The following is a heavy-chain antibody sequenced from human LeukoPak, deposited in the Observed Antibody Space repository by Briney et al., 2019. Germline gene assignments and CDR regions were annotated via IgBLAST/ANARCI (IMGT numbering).Heavy chain of an antibody. Sequence: GSSVKVSCKASGGTFSSYAISWVRQAPGQGLEWMGGIIPIFGTANYAQKFQGRVTITTDESTSTAYMELSSLRSEDTAVYYCARSVYSSGWDGFYYYMDVWGKGTTVTVSS. CDR3: ARSVYSSGWDGFYYYMDV. V-gene: IGHV1-69*05. J-gene: IGHJ6*03. CDR1: GGTFSSYA. D-gene: IGHD6-19*01. CDR2: IIPIFGTA.